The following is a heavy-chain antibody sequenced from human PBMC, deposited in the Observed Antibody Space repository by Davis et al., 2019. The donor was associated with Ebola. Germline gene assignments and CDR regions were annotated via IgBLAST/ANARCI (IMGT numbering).Heavy chain of an antibody. CDR2: TYYKPKCSN. Sequence: HPQTPSLTRAISGDSVSSAGWNRIRQSPPRGLEWLGRTYYKPKCSNDYAVSVKSRITINPDTSKNQFSLQLNSVTPEDTALYYCTRGWLRGGMDVWGEGTTVTV. D-gene: IGHD5-18*01. J-gene: IGHJ6*02. V-gene: IGHV6-1*01. CDR1: GDSVSSAG. CDR3: TRGWLRGGMDV.